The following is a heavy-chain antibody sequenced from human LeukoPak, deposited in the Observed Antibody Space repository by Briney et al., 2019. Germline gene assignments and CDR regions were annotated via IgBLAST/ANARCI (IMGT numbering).Heavy chain of an antibody. V-gene: IGHV4-61*02. Sequence: ASETLSLTCTVSGGSISSGSYYWSWIRQPAGKGLEWIGRIYTSGSTNYNPSLKSRVTISVDTSKNQFSLKLSSVTAADTAVYYCARDRPDTAMVYYFDYWGQGTLVTVSS. CDR1: GGSISSGSYY. CDR2: IYTSGST. CDR3: ARDRPDTAMVYYFDY. J-gene: IGHJ4*02. D-gene: IGHD5-18*01.